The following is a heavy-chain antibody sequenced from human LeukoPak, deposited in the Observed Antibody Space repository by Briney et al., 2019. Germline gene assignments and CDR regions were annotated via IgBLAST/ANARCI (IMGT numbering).Heavy chain of an antibody. Sequence: ASETLSLTCTVSGGSISSYYWSWIRQPPGKGLEWIGYIYYSGSTNYNPSLKSRVTISVDTSKNQFSLKLSSVTAADTAVYYCARGMYYYDSSGYYYDPSEYFQHWGQGTLATASS. V-gene: IGHV4-59*01. J-gene: IGHJ1*01. CDR3: ARGMYYYDSSGYYYDPSEYFQH. CDR1: GGSISSYY. CDR2: IYYSGST. D-gene: IGHD3-22*01.